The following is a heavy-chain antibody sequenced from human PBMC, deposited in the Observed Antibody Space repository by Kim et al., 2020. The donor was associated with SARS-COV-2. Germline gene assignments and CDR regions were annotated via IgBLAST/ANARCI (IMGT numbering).Heavy chain of an antibody. CDR3: LAEIGPRCFDH. CDR1: GFTFSDHA. D-gene: IGHD4-17*01. V-gene: IGHV3-30*04. CDR2: IAYDGSQI. Sequence: GGSLRLSCAASGFTFSDHALHWVRQAPGKGLEWVALIAYDGSQIYYPDSVKGRFIITRDHTKNTLYLQMNNLRPEDTAVYYCLAEIGPRCFDHWGQGTLVTVSS. J-gene: IGHJ4*02.